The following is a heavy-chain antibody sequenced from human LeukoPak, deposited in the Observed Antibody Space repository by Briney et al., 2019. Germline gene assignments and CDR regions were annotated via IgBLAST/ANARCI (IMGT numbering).Heavy chain of an antibody. CDR2: IIPIFGTA. V-gene: IGHV1-69*13. CDR3: ARGEQGLLWFGELLSH. D-gene: IGHD3-10*01. J-gene: IGHJ4*02. CDR1: GGTFSSYA. Sequence: SVKVSCKASGGTFSSYAISWVRQAPGQGLEWMGGIIPIFGTANYAQKFQGRVTITADESTSTAYMELSSLRSEDTAVYYCARGEQGLLWFGELLSHWGQGTLVTVSS.